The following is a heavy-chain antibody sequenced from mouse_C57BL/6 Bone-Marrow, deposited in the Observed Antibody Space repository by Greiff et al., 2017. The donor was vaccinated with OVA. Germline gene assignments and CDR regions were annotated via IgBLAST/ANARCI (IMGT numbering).Heavy chain of an antibody. CDR3: TLMAGYFDV. J-gene: IGHJ1*03. V-gene: IGHV6-3*01. Sequence: EVQLQESGGGLVQPGGSMKLSCVASGFTFSNYWMNWVRQSPEKGLEWVAQIRLKSDNYATPYAESVKGRFTISRDDSKSSVYLQMNNLRAEDTGIYYCTLMAGYFDVWGTGTTVTVSS. CDR2: IRLKSDNYAT. CDR1: GFTFSNYW.